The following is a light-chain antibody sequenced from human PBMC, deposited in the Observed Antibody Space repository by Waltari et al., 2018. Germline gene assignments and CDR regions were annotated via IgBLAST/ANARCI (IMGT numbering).Light chain of an antibody. CDR2: SNN. CDR1: RSHIGSNT. Sequence: QSVLTQRPSSSGTPGQRVSISCSGRRSHIGSNTVNWHQQLPGTAPEPLIYSNNQRPSGVPDRFSGSKSGTSASLAISGLQSEDEADYYCAAWDDSLNGHVVFGGVTKLTVL. V-gene: IGLV1-44*01. J-gene: IGLJ2*01. CDR3: AAWDDSLNGHVV.